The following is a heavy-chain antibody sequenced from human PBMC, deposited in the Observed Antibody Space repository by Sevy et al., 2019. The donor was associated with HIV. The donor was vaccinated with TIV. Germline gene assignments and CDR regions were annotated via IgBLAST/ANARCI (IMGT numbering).Heavy chain of an antibody. CDR2: VHTSGRT. CDR1: GGSSRSGTYY. Sequence: SETLSLTCSISGGSSRSGTYYWSWIRQPAGKGVEWIGRVHTSGRTNYNPSLKSRVTISVDTSKNQFSLRLRSVTAADTAVYYCAGEYSSGWYQAFDVWGQGTMVTVSS. CDR3: AGEYSSGWYQAFDV. D-gene: IGHD6-13*01. J-gene: IGHJ3*01. V-gene: IGHV4-61*02.